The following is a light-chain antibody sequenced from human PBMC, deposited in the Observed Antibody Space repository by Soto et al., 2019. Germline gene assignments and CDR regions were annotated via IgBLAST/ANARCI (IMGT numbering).Light chain of an antibody. Sequence: QSVLTQPPSVSGAPGQRVTISCTGSSSNIGAGYDVHWYQQLPGTAPKVLIYTDSQRPSGVPARFSGSKSGTSASLVIRGLQSEDAADYYCAAWDDSLKGVVFGGGTKLTVL. CDR3: AAWDDSLKGVV. CDR2: TDS. J-gene: IGLJ2*01. CDR1: SSNIGAGYD. V-gene: IGLV1-40*01.